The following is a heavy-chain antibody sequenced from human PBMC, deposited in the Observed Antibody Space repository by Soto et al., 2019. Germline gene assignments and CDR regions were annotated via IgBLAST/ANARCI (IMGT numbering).Heavy chain of an antibody. CDR1: GGSISGYY. D-gene: IGHD6-25*01. Sequence: QVQLEESGPGLVKPSETLSLTCTVSGGSISGYYWSWIRQAPGKGLELIGYIFYRGSTNYNPSLKIRVTISQATSKNRYSLKLSSVTAADTAVYYCVRHPGRRDLGYAFDMWGQGTMVTVSS. V-gene: IGHV4-59*01. CDR3: VRHPGRRDLGYAFDM. J-gene: IGHJ3*02. CDR2: IFYRGST.